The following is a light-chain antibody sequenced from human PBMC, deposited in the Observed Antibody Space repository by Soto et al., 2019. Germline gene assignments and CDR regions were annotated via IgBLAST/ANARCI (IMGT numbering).Light chain of an antibody. CDR2: AAS. CDR1: QSISTY. CDR3: QQTYSTPPT. Sequence: IQMTQSPSSLSASVGDRVTITFLASQSISTYLNWYQQKAGLAPKLLIYAASSLQSGVPSRFSGSGSGTDFTLTISSLQPEDFATYYCQQTYSTPPTFGQGTKVDIK. V-gene: IGKV1-39*01. J-gene: IGKJ1*01.